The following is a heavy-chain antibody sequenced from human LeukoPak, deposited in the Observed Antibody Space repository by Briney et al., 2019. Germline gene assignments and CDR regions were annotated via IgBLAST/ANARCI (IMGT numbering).Heavy chain of an antibody. CDR2: IKQDGSEN. D-gene: IGHD3-3*01. CDR1: GFTFSSYW. Sequence: GGSLRLSCAASGFTFSSYWTSWVRQAPGKGLEWVAIIKQDGSENYCVDSVKGRFTISRDNAKNSLYLQMNSLRAEDTAVYYCARDTLSGVLIGPRLDVWGQGTTVTVSS. CDR3: ARDTLSGVLIGPRLDV. J-gene: IGHJ6*02. V-gene: IGHV3-7*01.